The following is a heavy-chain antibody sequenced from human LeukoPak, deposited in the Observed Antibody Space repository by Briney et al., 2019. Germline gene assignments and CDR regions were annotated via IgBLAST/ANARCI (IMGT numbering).Heavy chain of an antibody. CDR3: AKDLGYGGNPPVYFDY. CDR2: ISGSGGST. D-gene: IGHD4-23*01. J-gene: IGHJ4*02. CDR1: GLTFSSYA. V-gene: IGHV3-23*01. Sequence: GGSLRLSCAASGLTFSSYAMSWVRQAPGKGLEWVSGISGSGGSTYYADSVKGRFTISRDNSKNTLYLQMNSLRAGDTAVYYCAKDLGYGGNPPVYFDYWGQGTLVTVSS.